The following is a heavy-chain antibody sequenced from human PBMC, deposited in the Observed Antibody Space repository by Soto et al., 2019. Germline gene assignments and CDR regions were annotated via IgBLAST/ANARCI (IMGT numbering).Heavy chain of an antibody. Sequence: GGSLRLSCAASGFTFSSYAMSWVRQAPGKGLEWVSAISGSGGSTYYADSVKGRFTISRDNSKNTLYLQMNSLRAEDTAVYYCAKDTRVHGDFRYYYYYMDVWGKGTTVTVSS. CDR3: AKDTRVHGDFRYYYYYMDV. J-gene: IGHJ6*03. CDR1: GFTFSSYA. CDR2: ISGSGGST. D-gene: IGHD4-17*01. V-gene: IGHV3-23*01.